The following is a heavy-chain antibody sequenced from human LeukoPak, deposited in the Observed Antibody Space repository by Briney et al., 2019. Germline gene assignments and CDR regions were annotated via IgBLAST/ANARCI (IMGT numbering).Heavy chain of an antibody. V-gene: IGHV3-53*01. CDR1: GFTVSSSD. CDR2: MYSGGST. Sequence: GGSLRLSCAASGFTVSSSDMSWVRQAPGKGLEWVSVMYSGGSTYYADSVKGRFTISRDHSKNTLHLQMNSLRADDTAVYYCARGGWDVFDYWGQGTLVTVSS. CDR3: ARGGWDVFDY. D-gene: IGHD1-26*01. J-gene: IGHJ4*02.